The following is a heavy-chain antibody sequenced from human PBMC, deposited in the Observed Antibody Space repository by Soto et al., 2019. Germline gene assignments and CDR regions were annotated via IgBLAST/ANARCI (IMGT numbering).Heavy chain of an antibody. V-gene: IGHV1-46*01. CDR2: INPSGGST. CDR3: ARKLDEKMATIAGAYYFDH. D-gene: IGHD5-12*01. Sequence: GASVKVSCKASGYTFTSYYMHWVRQAPGQGLEWMGIINPSGGSTSYAQKFQGRVTMTRDTSTSTVYMELSSLRSEDTGVYYCARKLDEKMATIAGAYYFDHWGQGTLVTVSS. CDR1: GYTFTSYY. J-gene: IGHJ4*02.